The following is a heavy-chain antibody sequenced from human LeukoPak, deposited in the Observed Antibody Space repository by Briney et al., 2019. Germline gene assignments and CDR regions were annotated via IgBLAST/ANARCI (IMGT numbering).Heavy chain of an antibody. CDR1: EFTFSSYA. D-gene: IGHD3-10*01. Sequence: GGSLRLSCAASEFTFSSYAMSWVRQAPGKGLEWVSRISGSSGRTYYTDFVTGRFTISRDNSKNMVYLQMNSLRAEDTAIYYCARDDAADGGYLDHWGQGTLVTVSS. J-gene: IGHJ4*02. CDR3: ARDDAADGGYLDH. V-gene: IGHV3-23*01. CDR2: ISGSSGRT.